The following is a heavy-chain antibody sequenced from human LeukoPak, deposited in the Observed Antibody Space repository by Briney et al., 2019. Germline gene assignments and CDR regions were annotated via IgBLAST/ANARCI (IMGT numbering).Heavy chain of an antibody. CDR3: ARDEPPYYYDSSGFYYGGPFDS. CDR1: GFTFSDYY. D-gene: IGHD3-22*01. V-gene: IGHV3-11*01. CDR2: ISTSGSTI. J-gene: IGHJ4*02. Sequence: GGSLRLSCAASGFTFSDYYMSWIRQAPGKGLEWVSYISTSGSTIYYADSVKGRFTISRDNAKYSMYLRMNSLRAEDTAVYYCARDEPPYYYDSSGFYYGGPFDSWGQGILVTVSS.